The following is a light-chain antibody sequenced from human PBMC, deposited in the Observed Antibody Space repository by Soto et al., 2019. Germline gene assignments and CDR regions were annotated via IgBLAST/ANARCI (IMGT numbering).Light chain of an antibody. Sequence: QSALTQPASVSGSPGQSITISCTGTSSAVGGYMYVSWYQQHPGKAPKVIIYEDSDRPSGVSSRFSGSRSGNAASLTISGLQAEDEADYYCSSYTSSSVVFGGGTKLTVL. CDR3: SSYTSSSVV. V-gene: IGLV2-14*01. CDR2: EDS. CDR1: SSAVGGYMY. J-gene: IGLJ2*01.